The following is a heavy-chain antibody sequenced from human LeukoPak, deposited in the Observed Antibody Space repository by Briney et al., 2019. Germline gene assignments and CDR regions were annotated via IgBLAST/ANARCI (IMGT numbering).Heavy chain of an antibody. D-gene: IGHD4-17*01. CDR2: ISVYNGDT. CDR1: GYTFTSYG. Sequence: ASVKVSCKASGYTFTSYGISWVRQAPGQGLEWMGWISVYNGDTNYAQKFQGRVTMTTDTSTGTAYMDLRSLTSDDTAVYYCARSQGATVTTDFDYWGQGTLVTVSS. V-gene: IGHV1-18*01. CDR3: ARSQGATVTTDFDY. J-gene: IGHJ4*02.